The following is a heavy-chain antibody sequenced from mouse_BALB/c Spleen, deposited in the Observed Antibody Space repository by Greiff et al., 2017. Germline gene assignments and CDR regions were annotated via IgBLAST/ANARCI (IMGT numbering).Heavy chain of an antibody. V-gene: IGHV5-6-5*01. CDR3: ARDGSSSWFAY. CDR2: ISSAGST. CDR1: GFTFSSYA. J-gene: IGHJ3*01. D-gene: IGHD1-1*01. Sequence: EVMLVESGGGLVKPGGSLKLSCAASGFTFSSYAMSWVRQTPEKRLEWVASISSAGSTYYPDSVKGRFTISRDNARNILYLQMSSLRSEDTAMYYCARDGSSSWFAYWGQGTLVTVSA.